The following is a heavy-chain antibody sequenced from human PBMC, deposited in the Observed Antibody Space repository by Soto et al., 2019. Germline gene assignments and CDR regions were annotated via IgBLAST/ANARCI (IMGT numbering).Heavy chain of an antibody. CDR1: GLMFGQYA. V-gene: IGHV3-23*01. D-gene: IGHD3-22*01. Sequence: GSLRLSCAASGLMFGQYAMSWVRLAPGKGLEWVSVVGPSGASTFYADSVRGRFTISRDNSENTLYLQMNSLRAADTALYFCARSYYYDSTGYYRSFDYWGPGTLVTVSS. CDR3: ARSYYYDSTGYYRSFDY. J-gene: IGHJ4*02. CDR2: VGPSGAST.